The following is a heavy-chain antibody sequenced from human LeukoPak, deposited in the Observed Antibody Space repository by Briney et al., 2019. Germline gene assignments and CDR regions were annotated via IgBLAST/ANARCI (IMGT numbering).Heavy chain of an antibody. CDR3: AREGKAMVRGVNDY. CDR2: ISAYNGNT. D-gene: IGHD3-10*01. V-gene: IGHV1-18*01. Sequence: GASVKVSCKASGYTFTSYGISWVRQAPGQGLEWMGWISAYNGNTNYAQKLQGRVTMTTDTPTSTAYMELRSLRSDDTAVYYCAREGKAMVRGVNDYWGQGTLVTVSS. J-gene: IGHJ4*02. CDR1: GYTFTSYG.